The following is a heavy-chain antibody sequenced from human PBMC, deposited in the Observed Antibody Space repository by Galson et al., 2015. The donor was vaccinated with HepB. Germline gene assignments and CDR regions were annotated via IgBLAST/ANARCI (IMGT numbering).Heavy chain of an antibody. D-gene: IGHD2-2*01. J-gene: IGHJ4*02. CDR1: GFTFTKYG. CDR2: IWSDGSDK. CDR3: ARDRTYCGSPSCTRMGPNY. Sequence: SRRLSCATSGFTFTKYGMHWVRQAPGKGLEWVALIWSDGSDKNYADSVKGRFTISRDNSKNTVSLQMDSLRAEDTAVYYCARDRTYCGSPSCTRMGPNYWGQGTLVTVSS. V-gene: IGHV3-33*01.